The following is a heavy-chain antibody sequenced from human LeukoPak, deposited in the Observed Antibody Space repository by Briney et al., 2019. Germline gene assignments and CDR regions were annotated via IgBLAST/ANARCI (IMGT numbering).Heavy chain of an antibody. CDR2: ISSSSSYI. Sequence: GGSLRLSCAASGFTFSSYSMNWVRQAPGKGLEWVSSISSSSSYIYYADSVKGRSTISRDNAKNSLYLQMNSLRAEDTAVYYCARAPHATAADDYWGQGTLVTVSS. CDR3: ARAPHATAADDY. D-gene: IGHD2-2*01. CDR1: GFTFSSYS. V-gene: IGHV3-21*01. J-gene: IGHJ4*02.